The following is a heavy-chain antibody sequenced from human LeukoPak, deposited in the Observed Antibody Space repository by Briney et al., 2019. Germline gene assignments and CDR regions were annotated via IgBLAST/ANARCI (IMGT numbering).Heavy chain of an antibody. D-gene: IGHD3-3*01. CDR2: IKQDGSEK. J-gene: IGHJ4*02. V-gene: IGHV3-7*01. CDR1: AFTFTSDW. CDR3: ARDLLEWLHYFDY. Sequence: VSLRLSCAAPAFTFTSDWMSWVRQAPGKGLGWVANIKQDGSEKYYVDSVKGRFTISRDNAKNSLYLQMNSLRAEDTAVYYCARDLLEWLHYFDYWGQGTLVTVSS.